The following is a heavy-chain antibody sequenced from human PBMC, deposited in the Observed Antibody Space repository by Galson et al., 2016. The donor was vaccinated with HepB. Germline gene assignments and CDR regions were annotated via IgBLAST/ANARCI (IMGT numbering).Heavy chain of an antibody. CDR3: ARGGGPSTFDY. Sequence: ETLSLTCTVSGGSISSYYWNCLRQPPGKGLEWIGYVYYSGSTNYTPSLMRRVTISVDTSKNLFSLKLSSVTAAATAVYYCARGGGPSTFDYWGQGTLVTVSS. CDR2: VYYSGST. V-gene: IGHV4-59*12. CDR1: GGSISSYY. D-gene: IGHD2-15*01. J-gene: IGHJ4*02.